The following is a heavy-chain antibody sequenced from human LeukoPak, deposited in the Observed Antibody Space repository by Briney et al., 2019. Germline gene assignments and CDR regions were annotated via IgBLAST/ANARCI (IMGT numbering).Heavy chain of an antibody. CDR1: EFTFRSAV. D-gene: IGHD3-16*01. J-gene: IGHJ4*02. V-gene: IGHV3-30*03. CDR3: ARERGEGRTRNFDY. CDR2: ISYDGSIQ. Sequence: GTSLRLSCAVSEFTFRSAVMLWVRQAPGKGLDWVTTISYDGSIQYYSDSVKGRFTISRDNSKNTLYLQMNSLKPEDTAMYYCARERGEGRTRNFDYWGQGTLVTVSS.